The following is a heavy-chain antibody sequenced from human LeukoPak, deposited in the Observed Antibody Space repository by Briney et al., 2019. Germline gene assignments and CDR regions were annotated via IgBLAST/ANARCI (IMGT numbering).Heavy chain of an antibody. D-gene: IGHD6-6*01. CDR1: GYTFTGYY. CDR2: IKPNNGDT. V-gene: IGHV1-2*02. CDR3: ARAGSGLVARL. Sequence: GASVKVSCKASGYTFTGYYIHWVRQAPGQGLEWMGSIKPNNGDTNSAHNFQGRVTLTRDTSISTAYMELSSLRPDDTAVYFSARAGSGLVARLWGQGTLVTVSS. J-gene: IGHJ4*02.